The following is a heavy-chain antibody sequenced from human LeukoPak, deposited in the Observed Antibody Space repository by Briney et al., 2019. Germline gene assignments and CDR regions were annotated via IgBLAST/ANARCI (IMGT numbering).Heavy chain of an antibody. Sequence: KPSETLSLTCSVSGDSVSRSDSYWDCIRQPPGKGLEWIGTIYYSGRTYYSPSLKSRVTMSLDPSNNQFSLNLRSVTAADTALYYCARRRYYDGSGYLEWGQGTLLSVSS. CDR3: ARRRYYDGSGYLE. J-gene: IGHJ1*01. CDR1: GDSVSRSDSY. D-gene: IGHD3-22*01. V-gene: IGHV4-39*01. CDR2: IYYSGRT.